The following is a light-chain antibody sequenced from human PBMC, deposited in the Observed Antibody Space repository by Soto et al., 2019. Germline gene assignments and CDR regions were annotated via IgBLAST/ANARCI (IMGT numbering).Light chain of an antibody. V-gene: IGLV2-14*03. CDR1: SSDVGSSNY. J-gene: IGLJ3*02. CDR3: SSYTRGNSWV. Sequence: QSALTQPASVSGSPGQSITISCTGTSSDVGSSNYVSWYQHHPGKAPQLIIFDVSDRPSGVSHRFSGSKSGNTASLIISGLLAEDDAYYYCSSYTRGNSWVFGGGTKVTVL. CDR2: DVS.